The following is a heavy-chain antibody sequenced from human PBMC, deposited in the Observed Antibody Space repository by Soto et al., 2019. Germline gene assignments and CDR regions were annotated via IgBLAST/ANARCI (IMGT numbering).Heavy chain of an antibody. V-gene: IGHV3-23*01. Sequence: GGSLRLSCAASGFTFSSYAMSWVRQAPGKGLEWVSAIIGSGGSTYYADSVKGRFTISRDNSKNTLYLQMNSLRAEDTAVYYCAKPPVLRFLEWLPPSDAFDIWGQGTMVTVSS. CDR3: AKPPVLRFLEWLPPSDAFDI. CDR1: GFTFSSYA. J-gene: IGHJ3*02. CDR2: IIGSGGST. D-gene: IGHD3-3*01.